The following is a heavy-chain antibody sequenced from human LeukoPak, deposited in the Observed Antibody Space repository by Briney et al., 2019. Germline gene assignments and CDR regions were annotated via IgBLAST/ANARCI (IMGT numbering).Heavy chain of an antibody. CDR1: GLTFSTSA. CDR2: ISGSGVTT. J-gene: IGHJ4*02. D-gene: IGHD3-10*01. Sequence: GGSLRLSCGASGLTFSTSAMSWVRPAPGKGLEWVSGISGSGVTTYYADSVKGRFTISRDNSENTVYLQMDSLRAEDTALYYCAKIGSAPYYDHFDYFDYWGQGTLVTVSS. V-gene: IGHV3-23*01. CDR3: AKIGSAPYYDHFDYFDY.